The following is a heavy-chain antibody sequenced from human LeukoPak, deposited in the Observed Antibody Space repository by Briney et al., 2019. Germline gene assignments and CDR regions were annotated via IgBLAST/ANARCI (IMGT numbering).Heavy chain of an antibody. CDR2: INWNGGRT. V-gene: IGHV3-20*04. D-gene: IGHD2-2*01. CDR3: ARVARCQLLLGDAFDI. CDR1: GFTFDGYV. J-gene: IGHJ3*02. Sequence: GGSLRLSCAASGFTFDGYVMSWVRQAPGKGLEWVSGINWNGGRTGYADSVKGRLTISRDNAKNSLYLQMNSLRAEDTALYYCARVARCQLLLGDAFDIWGQGTMVTVSS.